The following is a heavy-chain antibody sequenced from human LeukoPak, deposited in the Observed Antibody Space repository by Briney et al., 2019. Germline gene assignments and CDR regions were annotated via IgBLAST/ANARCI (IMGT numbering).Heavy chain of an antibody. V-gene: IGHV3-21*01. J-gene: IGHJ4*02. CDR3: AYGTRYGDYAY. Sequence: GGSLRLSCAASGFTFSSYAMSWVRQAPGKGLEWVSSISSSSSYIYYADSVKGRFTISRDNAKNSLYLQMNSLRAEDTAVYYCAYGTRYGDYAYWGQGTLVTVSS. CDR2: ISSSSSYI. CDR1: GFTFSSYA. D-gene: IGHD4-17*01.